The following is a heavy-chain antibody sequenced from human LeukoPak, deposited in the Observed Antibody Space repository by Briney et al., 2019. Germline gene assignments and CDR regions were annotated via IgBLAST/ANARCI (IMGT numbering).Heavy chain of an antibody. CDR1: GGSISSSGSY. CDR2: IYYTGNT. D-gene: IGHD3-22*01. J-gene: IGHJ4*02. V-gene: IGHV4-39*07. CDR3: ARNYYDSSGYYIDQFYFDS. Sequence: SETLSLTCTVSGGSISSSGSYWGWIRQPPGKGLEWIGSIYYTGNTYNPSLKSRVTISVDTSKNQFSLNLTSVTAADTAVYYCARNYYDSSGYYIDQFYFDSWGQGTLVTVSS.